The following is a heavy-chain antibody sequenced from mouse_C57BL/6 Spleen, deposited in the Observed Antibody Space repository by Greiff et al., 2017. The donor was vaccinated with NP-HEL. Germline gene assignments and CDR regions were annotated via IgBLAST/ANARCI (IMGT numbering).Heavy chain of an antibody. CDR2: ISDGGSYT. CDR3: ARDYDYDGEGFDY. V-gene: IGHV5-4*01. J-gene: IGHJ2*01. Sequence: EVQGVESGGGLVKPGGSLKLSCAASGFTFSSYAMSWVRQTPEKRLEWVATISDGGSYTYYPDNVKGRFTISRDNAKNNLYLQMSHLKSEDTAMYYCARDYDYDGEGFDYWGQSTTLTVSS. CDR1: GFTFSSYA. D-gene: IGHD2-4*01.